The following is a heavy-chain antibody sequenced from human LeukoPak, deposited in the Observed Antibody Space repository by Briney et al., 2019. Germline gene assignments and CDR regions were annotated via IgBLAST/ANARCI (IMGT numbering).Heavy chain of an antibody. CDR3: TRRAARWQFDL. CDR2: INWKTGNG. V-gene: IGHV3-9*01. D-gene: IGHD5-24*01. J-gene: IGHJ2*01. Sequence: PGRSPRLSCAVSGFNFDDYAMHWVRQAPGRGLEWVSGINWKTGNGIYADSVKGRFTISRDNAKNSLYLQMSSLRAEDTALYYCTRRAARWQFDLWGRGTLLTVSS. CDR1: GFNFDDYA.